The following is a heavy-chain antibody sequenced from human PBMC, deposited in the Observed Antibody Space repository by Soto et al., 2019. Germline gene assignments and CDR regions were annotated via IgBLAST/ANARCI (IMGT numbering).Heavy chain of an antibody. J-gene: IGHJ4*02. CDR2: INHSGST. V-gene: IGHV4-34*01. Sequence: LPETLSLTCAVYGGSFSGYYWSWIRQPPGKGLEWIGEINHSGSTNYNPSLKSRVTISVDRSKNQFSLKLSSVTAADTAVYYCARAGMCGGDCFDYWGQGTLVTVSS. CDR3: ARAGMCGGDCFDY. CDR1: GGSFSGYY. D-gene: IGHD2-21*01.